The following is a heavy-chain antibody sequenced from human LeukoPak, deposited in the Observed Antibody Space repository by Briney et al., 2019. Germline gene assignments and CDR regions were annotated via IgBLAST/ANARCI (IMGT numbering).Heavy chain of an antibody. D-gene: IGHD3-22*01. CDR1: GGSISSSSYY. J-gene: IGHJ4*02. CDR3: ARGERYYYDSKKGAEFDY. Sequence: SETLSLTCTVSGGSISSSSYYWGWIRQPPGKGLEWIGSIHYSGSTDYNPTLKSRVTISVDTSKNQFSLKLSSVTAADTAVYYCARGERYYYDSKKGAEFDYWGQGTLVTVSS. V-gene: IGHV4-39*07. CDR2: IHYSGST.